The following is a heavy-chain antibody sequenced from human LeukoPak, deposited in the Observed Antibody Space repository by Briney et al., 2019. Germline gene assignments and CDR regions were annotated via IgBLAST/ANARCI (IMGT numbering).Heavy chain of an antibody. CDR2: IIPIFGTA. D-gene: IGHD2-2*01. Sequence: ASVKVSCKASGGTFSSYAISWVRQAPGQGLEWMGGIIPIFGTANYAQKSQGRVTITTDESTSTAYMELSSLRSEDTAVYYCARGGRGDCSSTSCYSETLPISAYYYYMDVWGKGTTVTVSS. CDR3: ARGGRGDCSSTSCYSETLPISAYYYYMDV. J-gene: IGHJ6*03. V-gene: IGHV1-69*05. CDR1: GGTFSSYA.